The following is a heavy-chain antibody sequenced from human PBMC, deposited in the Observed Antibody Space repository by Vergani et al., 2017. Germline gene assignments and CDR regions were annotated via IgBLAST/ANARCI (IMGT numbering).Heavy chain of an antibody. CDR3: VYRKNEFGTTGCLYPLYYYYYTDV. D-gene: IGHD1-7*01. CDR1: GFSLNTRGVS. V-gene: IGHV2-5*04. CDR2: IYWNDDQ. Sequence: QITLNESGPTLVKPTQTLTLTCTFSGFSLNTRGVSVAWIRQPPGKALDWLALIYWNDDQHYSPSLNNRVTITKDTSKNQVVLTMTNMDYVDTGTYYCVYRKNEFGTTGCLYPLYYYYYTDVRGKENMGTVSS. J-gene: IGHJ6*03.